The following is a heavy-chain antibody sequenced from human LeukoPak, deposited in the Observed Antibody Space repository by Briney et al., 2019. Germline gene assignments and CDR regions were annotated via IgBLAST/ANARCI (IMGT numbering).Heavy chain of an antibody. D-gene: IGHD6-19*01. CDR2: IYTSGST. CDR1: GGSISSYY. Sequence: SETLSLTCTVSGGSISSYYWSWIRQPPGKGLEWIGYIYTSGSTNYNPSLKSRVTISVDTSKNQFSLKLSSVTAADTAVYCCARGRAGIYYYYMDVWGKGTTVTVSS. J-gene: IGHJ6*03. V-gene: IGHV4-4*09. CDR3: ARGRAGIYYYYMDV.